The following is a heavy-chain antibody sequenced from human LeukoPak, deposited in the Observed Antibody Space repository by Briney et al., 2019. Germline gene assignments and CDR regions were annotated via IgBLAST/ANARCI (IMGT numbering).Heavy chain of an antibody. J-gene: IGHJ4*02. V-gene: IGHV3-21*01. D-gene: IGHD3-22*01. Sequence: GGSLRLSCAASGFTFSSYSMNWVRQAPGKGLEWVSSISSSSSYIYYADSVKGRFTISRDNAKNSLYLQMNSLRAEDTAVYYCARESGYYDAPSDYWGQGTLVTVSS. CDR1: GFTFSSYS. CDR3: ARESGYYDAPSDY. CDR2: ISSSSSYI.